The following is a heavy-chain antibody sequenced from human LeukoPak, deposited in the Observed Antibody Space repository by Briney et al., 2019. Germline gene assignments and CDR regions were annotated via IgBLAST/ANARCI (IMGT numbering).Heavy chain of an antibody. Sequence: PSETLSLTCTVSGGSISTFYWNWIRQSPGKGLEWIGGFSYNGNSNYNPSLKSRVTISVDTSKHQFSLKLTSVTAPDTAVYYCARAPPAYSSYYFDYWGQGTLVIVSS. V-gene: IGHV4-59*01. J-gene: IGHJ4*02. CDR2: FSYNGNS. CDR3: ARAPPAYSSYYFDY. CDR1: GGSISTFY. D-gene: IGHD1-26*01.